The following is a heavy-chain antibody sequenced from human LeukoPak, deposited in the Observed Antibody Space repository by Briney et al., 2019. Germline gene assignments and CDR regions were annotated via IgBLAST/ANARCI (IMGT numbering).Heavy chain of an antibody. CDR1: GYSISSGYY. D-gene: IGHD3-10*01. J-gene: IGHJ2*01. V-gene: IGHV4-38-2*02. CDR3: ARVSKGRYYYGSGSDKGWYFDL. Sequence: SETLSLTCTVSGYSISSGYYWGWIRQPPGKGLEWIGSIYHSGNTYYNPSLKSRVTISVDTSKNQFSLKLSSVTAADTAVYYCARVSKGRYYYGSGSDKGWYFDLWGRGTLVTVSS. CDR2: IYHSGNT.